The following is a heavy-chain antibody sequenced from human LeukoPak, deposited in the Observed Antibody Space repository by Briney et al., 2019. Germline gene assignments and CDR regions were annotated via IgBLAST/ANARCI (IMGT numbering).Heavy chain of an antibody. CDR1: GYTLTSYG. D-gene: IGHD5-18*01. Sequence: ASVKVSCKASGYTLTSYGISWVRQAPGQGLEWMGWISAYNGNTNYAQKLQGRVTMTTDTSTSTAYMELRSLRSDDTAVYYCARDGYSYGTRHYGMDVWGQGTTVTVSS. J-gene: IGHJ6*02. V-gene: IGHV1-18*01. CDR3: ARDGYSYGTRHYGMDV. CDR2: ISAYNGNT.